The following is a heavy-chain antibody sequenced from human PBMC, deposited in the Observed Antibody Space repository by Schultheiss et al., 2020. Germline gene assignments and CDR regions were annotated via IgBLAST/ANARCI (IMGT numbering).Heavy chain of an antibody. D-gene: IGHD2-2*01. V-gene: IGHV4-59*01. CDR2: IYYSGST. J-gene: IGHJ4*02. CDR3: AKDVGYCSSTSCSVYFDY. Sequence: SETLSLTCTVSGGSISSYFWSWNRQPPGKGLEWIGSIYYSGSTNYNPSLKSRVTISVDTSKNQFSLKLSSVTAADTAVYYCAKDVGYCSSTSCSVYFDYWGQGTLVIVCS. CDR1: GGSISSYF.